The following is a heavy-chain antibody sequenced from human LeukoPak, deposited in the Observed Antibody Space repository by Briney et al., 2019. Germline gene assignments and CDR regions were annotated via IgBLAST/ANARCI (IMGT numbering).Heavy chain of an antibody. D-gene: IGHD5-12*01. V-gene: IGHV3-15*01. CDR2: IKSKTDGGTT. CDR3: TTGPSRLRGTNVDY. J-gene: IGHJ4*02. Sequence: GRSLRLSCAASGFTFSNYDMHWVRQALGKGLEWVGRIKSKTDGGTTDYAAPVKGRFTISRDDSKNTLYLQMNSLKTEDTAVYYCTTGPSRLRGTNVDYWGQGTLVTVSS. CDR1: GFTFSNYD.